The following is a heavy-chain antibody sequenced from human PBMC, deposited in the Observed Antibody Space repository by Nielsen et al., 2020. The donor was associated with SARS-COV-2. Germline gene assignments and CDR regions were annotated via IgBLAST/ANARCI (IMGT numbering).Heavy chain of an antibody. CDR2: IYYSGST. CDR3: ARLVGATTNWYYYYGMDV. Sequence: SETLSLTCTVSGGSISSSSYYWGWIRQPTGKGLEWIGSIYYSGSTYYNPSLKSRVTISVDTSKNQFSLKLSPVTAADTAVYYCARLVGATTNWYYYYGMDVWGQGTTVTVSS. CDR1: GGSISSSSYY. D-gene: IGHD1-26*01. V-gene: IGHV4-39*01. J-gene: IGHJ6*02.